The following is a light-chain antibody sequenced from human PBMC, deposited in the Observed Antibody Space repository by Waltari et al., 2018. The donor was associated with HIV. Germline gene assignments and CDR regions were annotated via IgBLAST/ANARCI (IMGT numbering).Light chain of an antibody. CDR2: SNK. CDR3: ETLDDNLNGPV. CDR1: SSTIGNNT. V-gene: IGLV1-44*01. J-gene: IGLJ2*01. Sequence: QSVLTQPPSASGTPGQRVTIPCSGSSSTIGNNTVTWYQQFPGTAPKLLIYSNKQRPSGVPDRFSGSKSGTSASLAISGLQSEDEANYYCETLDDNLNGPVFGGGTKLTVL.